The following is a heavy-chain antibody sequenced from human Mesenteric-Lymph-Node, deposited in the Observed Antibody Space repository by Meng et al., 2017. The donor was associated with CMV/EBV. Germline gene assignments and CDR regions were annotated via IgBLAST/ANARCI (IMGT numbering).Heavy chain of an antibody. D-gene: IGHD3-3*01. V-gene: IGHV3-7*01. CDR1: GFTFSSYW. CDR3: ARSYDFWSGYSYYFDY. J-gene: IGHJ4*02. Sequence: GGSLRLSCAASGFTFSSYWMSWVRQAPGKGLEWVANIKQDGSEKYYVDSVKGRFTISRDNAKNSLYLQMNSLRAEDTAVYYCARSYDFWSGYSYYFDYWGQGTLVTVSS. CDR2: IKQDGSEK.